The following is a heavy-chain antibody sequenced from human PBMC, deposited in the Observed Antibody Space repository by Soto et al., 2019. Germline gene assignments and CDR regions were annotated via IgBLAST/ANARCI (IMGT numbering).Heavy chain of an antibody. CDR1: GGXXSGYY. J-gene: IGHJ4*02. CDR2: INHSGST. CDR3: XXAHPSXSXXVTILY. V-gene: IGHV4-34*01. D-gene: IGHD4-17*01. Sequence: QVQLQQWGAXXXXPXXXXSLXXAVYGGXXSGYYWSWIRQPPGKGLEWIGEINHSGSTNYNPSLKSRVTISVDTSKNQFSLKLSSVTAADTAVYYCXXAHPSXSXXVTILYWGQGTLVTVSS.